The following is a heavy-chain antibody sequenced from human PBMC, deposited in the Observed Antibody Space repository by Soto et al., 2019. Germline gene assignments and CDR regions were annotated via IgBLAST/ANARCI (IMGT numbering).Heavy chain of an antibody. CDR2: ISYDGSNK. CDR1: GFTFSSYG. V-gene: IGHV3-30*18. Sequence: QVQLVESGGGVVQPGRSLRLSCAASGFTFSSYGMHWVRQAPGKGLEWVAVISYDGSNKYYADSVKGRFTISRDNSKNTLYLQMNSLRAEDTAVYYCAKDKALMREFGECGYYMDVWGKGTTVTVSS. D-gene: IGHD3-10*01. J-gene: IGHJ6*03. CDR3: AKDKALMREFGECGYYMDV.